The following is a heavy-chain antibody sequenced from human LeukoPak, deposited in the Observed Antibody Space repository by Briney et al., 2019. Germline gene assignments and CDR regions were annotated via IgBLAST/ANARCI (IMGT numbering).Heavy chain of an antibody. CDR2: ISSSSSTI. V-gene: IGHV3-48*04. J-gene: IGHJ3*02. CDR3: ARRNYGDPRLAFDI. D-gene: IGHD4-17*01. Sequence: GGSLRLSCAASGFTFSSYSMNWVRPAPGKGLEWVSYISSSSSTIYYADSVKGRFTISRDNAKNSLYLQMNSLRAEDTAVYYCARRNYGDPRLAFDIWGQGTMVTVSS. CDR1: GFTFSSYS.